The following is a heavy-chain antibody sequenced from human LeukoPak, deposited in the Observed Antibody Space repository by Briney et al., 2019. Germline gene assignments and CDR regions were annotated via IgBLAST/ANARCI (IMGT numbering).Heavy chain of an antibody. D-gene: IGHD4-23*01. CDR3: ATDLATVITVTNY. V-gene: IGHV1-24*01. Sequence: ASVKVSCEVSGYTLTELSMHWVRQAPGKGLEWMGGFDPEDGETIYAQKFQGRVTMTEDTSTDTAYVELTSLRSEDTAVYYCATDLATVITVTNYWGQGTLVTVSS. CDR1: GYTLTELS. CDR2: FDPEDGET. J-gene: IGHJ4*02.